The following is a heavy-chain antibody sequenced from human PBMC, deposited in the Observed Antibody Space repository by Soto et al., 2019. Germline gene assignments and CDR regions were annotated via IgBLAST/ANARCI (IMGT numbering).Heavy chain of an antibody. CDR2: IIPIFGTA. CDR3: ASSPIAVAGPPDWYFDL. Sequence: QVQLVQAGAEVKKPGSSVKVSCKASGGTFSSYAISWVRQAPGQGLEWMGGIIPIFGTANYAQKFQGRVTISADESTSTDYMELSSLRSEDTAVYYWASSPIAVAGPPDWYFDLWCRGTLVTVSS. D-gene: IGHD6-19*01. CDR1: GGTFSSYA. V-gene: IGHV1-69*12. J-gene: IGHJ2*01.